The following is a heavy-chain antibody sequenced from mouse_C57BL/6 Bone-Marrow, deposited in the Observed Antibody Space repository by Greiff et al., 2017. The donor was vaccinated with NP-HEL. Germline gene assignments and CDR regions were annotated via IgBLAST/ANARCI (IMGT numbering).Heavy chain of an antibody. CDR1: GFNIKDDY. D-gene: IGHD1-1*02. CDR3: TTPPGGSRFAY. CDR2: IDPENGDT. V-gene: IGHV14-4*01. Sequence: EVQGVESGAELVRPGASVKLSCTASGFNIKDDYMHWVKQRPEQGLEWIGWIDPENGDTEYASKFQGKATITADTSSNTAYLQLSSLTSEDTAVYYCTTPPGGSRFAYWGQGTLVTVSA. J-gene: IGHJ3*01.